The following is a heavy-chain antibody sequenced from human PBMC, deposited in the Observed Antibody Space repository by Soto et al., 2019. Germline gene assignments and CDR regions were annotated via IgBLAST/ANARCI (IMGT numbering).Heavy chain of an antibody. J-gene: IGHJ4*02. CDR2: ISAYNGNT. CDR3: ARDLAVALIDY. Sequence: QVQLVQSGAEVKKPGASVKVSCKASGYSFTSYGISWVRQAPGQGLEWMGWISAYNGNTKYAQKLQGRVTMTTETSTSTASTELRSLRSDGTAVYSCARDLAVALIDYWGQGTLVTVSS. CDR1: GYSFTSYG. D-gene: IGHD6-19*01. V-gene: IGHV1-18*01.